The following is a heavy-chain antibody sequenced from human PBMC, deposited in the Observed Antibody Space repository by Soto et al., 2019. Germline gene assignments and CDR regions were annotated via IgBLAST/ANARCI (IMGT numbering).Heavy chain of an antibody. V-gene: IGHV4-59*08. CDR2: IYYSGST. Sequence: PSETLSLTCTVSGGSIISYYWSWIRQPPGKGLEWIGYIYYSGSTNYNPSLKSRVTISVDTSKNQFSLKLSSVTAADTAVYYCARRGRRRGYYYYYYMDVWGKGTTVTVXS. J-gene: IGHJ6*03. CDR3: ARRGRRRGYYYYYYMDV. D-gene: IGHD3-10*01. CDR1: GGSIISYY.